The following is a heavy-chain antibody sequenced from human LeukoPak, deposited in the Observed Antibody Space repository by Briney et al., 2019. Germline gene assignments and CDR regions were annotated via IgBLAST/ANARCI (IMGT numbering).Heavy chain of an antibody. CDR2: ISGSGGST. Sequence: GGSLRLSCAASGFTFSTYCMSWVRQAPGKGLEWVSAISGSGGSTYYADSVKGRFTISRDNSKNTLYLQMNSLRAEDTAVYYCAKEMEYYDSSGYYARTGLFDYWGQGTLVTVSS. J-gene: IGHJ4*02. CDR3: AKEMEYYDSSGYYARTGLFDY. V-gene: IGHV3-23*01. CDR1: GFTFSTYC. D-gene: IGHD3-22*01.